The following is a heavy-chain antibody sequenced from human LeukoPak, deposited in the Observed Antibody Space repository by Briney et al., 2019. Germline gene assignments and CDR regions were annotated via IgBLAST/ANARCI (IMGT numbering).Heavy chain of an antibody. D-gene: IGHD1-26*01. CDR3: ARDSLDYSGSY. J-gene: IGHJ4*02. V-gene: IGHV4-39*07. Sequence: PSETLSLTCTVSGGSISSSSYYWGWIRQPPGKGLEWIGSIYYSGSTYYNPSLKSRVTISVDTSKNQFSLKLSSVTAADTAVYYCARDSLDYSGSYWGQGTLVTVSS. CDR1: GGSISSSSYY. CDR2: IYYSGST.